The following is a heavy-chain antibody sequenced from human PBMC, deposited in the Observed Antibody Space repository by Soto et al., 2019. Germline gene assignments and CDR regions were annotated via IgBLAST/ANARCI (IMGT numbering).Heavy chain of an antibody. D-gene: IGHD3-3*01. CDR3: ARLMGDLRFLYMDV. CDR2: MNPNSGNT. CDR1: GYTFTSYD. V-gene: IGHV1-8*01. J-gene: IGHJ6*03. Sequence: QVPLVQSGAEVKKPGASVKVSCKASGYTFTSYDINWVRQATGQGLEWMGWMNPNSGNTGYAQKFQGRVTMTRNTSISTAYMELSSLRSEDTAVYYCARLMGDLRFLYMDVWGKRTTVTVSS.